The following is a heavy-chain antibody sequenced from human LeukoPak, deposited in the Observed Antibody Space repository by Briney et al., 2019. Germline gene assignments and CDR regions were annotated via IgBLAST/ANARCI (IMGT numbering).Heavy chain of an antibody. J-gene: IGHJ5*02. V-gene: IGHV4-59*01. CDR2: IYYSGST. CDR1: GGSISSYY. CDR3: ARVSTMVRGVPDWFDP. D-gene: IGHD3-10*01. Sequence: SETLSLTCTVSGGSISSYYWSWIRQPPGKGLEWIGYIYYSGSTNYNPSLKSRVTISVDTSKNQLSLKLSSVTAADTAVYYCARVSTMVRGVPDWFDPWGQGTLVTVSS.